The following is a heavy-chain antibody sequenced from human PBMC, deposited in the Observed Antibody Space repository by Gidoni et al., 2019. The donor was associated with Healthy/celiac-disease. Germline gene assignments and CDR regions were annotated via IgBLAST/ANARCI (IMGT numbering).Heavy chain of an antibody. J-gene: IGHJ5*02. CDR1: GFTFDDDA. CDR2: ISWNSGSI. V-gene: IGHV3-9*01. Sequence: EVQLVESVGGLVQPGRSLRLSCAASGFTFDDDAMHWVRQAPGKGLEWVSGISWNSGSIGYADSVKGRFTISRDNAKNSLYLQMNSLRAEDTALYDCAKGLVLTGRFGWFDPWGQGTLVTVSS. CDR3: AKGLVLTGRFGWFDP. D-gene: IGHD3-9*01.